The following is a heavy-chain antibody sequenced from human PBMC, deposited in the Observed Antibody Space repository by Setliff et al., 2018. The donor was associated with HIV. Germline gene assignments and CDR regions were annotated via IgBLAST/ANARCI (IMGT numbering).Heavy chain of an antibody. D-gene: IGHD3-9*01. J-gene: IGHJ4*02. Sequence: SETLSLTCAVYGESLSAYYWTWIRQPPGKGLEWIGEISHGGSANYNPSLKSRVTISVDTSKNQFSLKLSSVTAADTAVYYCARDPGVLRYFDWLLSHFDYWGQGTLVTVSS. CDR3: ARDPGVLRYFDWLLSHFDY. CDR2: ISHGGSA. CDR1: GESLSAYY. V-gene: IGHV4-34*01.